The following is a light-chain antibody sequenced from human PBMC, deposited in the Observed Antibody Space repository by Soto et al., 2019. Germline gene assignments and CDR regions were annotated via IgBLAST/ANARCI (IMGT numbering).Light chain of an antibody. V-gene: IGLV2-14*01. CDR2: DVS. Sequence: QSALTQPASVSGSPGQSITISCTGTSSDVGGYNYVSWYQQHPGKAPKLMIYDVSNRPSGVSNRFSGSKSGTTASLTISGLQAEDEADYYYSSYTSSSTWVFGGWTKVTV. J-gene: IGLJ3*02. CDR3: SSYTSSSTWV. CDR1: SSDVGGYNY.